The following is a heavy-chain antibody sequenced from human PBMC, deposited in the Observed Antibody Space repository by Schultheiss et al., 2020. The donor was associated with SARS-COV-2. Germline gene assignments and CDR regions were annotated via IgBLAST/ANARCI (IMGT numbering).Heavy chain of an antibody. CDR2: ISYDGSNK. J-gene: IGHJ4*02. Sequence: GGSLRLSCAASGFTFSSYAMSWVRQAPGKGLEWVAVISYDGSNKYYADSVKGRFTISRDNSKNTLYLQMNSLRAEDTAVYYCETTVTNYWGQGTLVTVSS. CDR3: ETTVTNY. CDR1: GFTFSSYA. V-gene: IGHV3-30*03. D-gene: IGHD4-17*01.